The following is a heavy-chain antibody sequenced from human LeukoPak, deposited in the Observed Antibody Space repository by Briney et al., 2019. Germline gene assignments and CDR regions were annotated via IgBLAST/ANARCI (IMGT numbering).Heavy chain of an antibody. CDR3: ARTKKYSSGWYKGDAFDI. D-gene: IGHD6-19*01. CDR1: GYGFTSYW. Sequence: GESLKISCKGSGYGFTSYWIGWVRQMPGKGLEWMGIIYPGDSDTRYSPSFQGQVTISADKSISTAYLQCSSLKASDTAMYYCARTKKYSSGWYKGDAFDIWGQGTMVTVSS. CDR2: IYPGDSDT. J-gene: IGHJ3*02. V-gene: IGHV5-51*01.